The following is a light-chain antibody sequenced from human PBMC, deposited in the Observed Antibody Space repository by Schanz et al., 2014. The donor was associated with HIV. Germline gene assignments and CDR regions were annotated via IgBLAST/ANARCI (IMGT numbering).Light chain of an antibody. CDR1: SGDFGGYRY. J-gene: IGLJ7*01. Sequence: QSALTQSASVSGSPGQSITISCTGSSGDFGGYRYVSWYQQHPGKAPKVLIYDVNNRPSGVSNRFSGSKSGNTASLTVSGLQPDDEADYYCSSYAGSKHWLFGGGTQLTVL. V-gene: IGLV2-14*03. CDR3: SSYAGSKHWL. CDR2: DVN.